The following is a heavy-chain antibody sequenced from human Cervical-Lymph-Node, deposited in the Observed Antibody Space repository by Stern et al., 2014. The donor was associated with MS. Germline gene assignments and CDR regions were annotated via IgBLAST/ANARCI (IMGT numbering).Heavy chain of an antibody. CDR1: GASFTDNY. D-gene: IGHD1-1*01. CDR2: INHSGKT. Sequence: QVQLQQWGAGLLRPSETLSLTCAVHGASFTDNYWSWIRQTPGKGLEWIGEINHSGKTHHNPSLMSRVPLSVDTSKTQFSLKLNSVTAADTAVYYCARERKVERSARVFVSFDVWGLGTLLTVSS. J-gene: IGHJ3*01. CDR3: ARERKVERSARVFVSFDV. V-gene: IGHV4-34*01.